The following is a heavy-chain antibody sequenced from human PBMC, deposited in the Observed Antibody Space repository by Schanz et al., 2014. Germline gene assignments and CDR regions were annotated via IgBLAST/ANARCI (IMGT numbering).Heavy chain of an antibody. CDR3: ARLSVAGRPHVNYWYFDL. J-gene: IGHJ2*01. CDR2: INPNSGDT. CDR1: GYTLTSHG. D-gene: IGHD6-19*01. Sequence: QVQLVQSGAEVKKPGSSVKVSCKASGYTLTSHGISWVRQAPGQGLEWMGWINPNSGDTNYAQKFQGWVTMTRDTSISTAYMEVSRLKSDDTAVYYCARLSVAGRPHVNYWYFDLWGRGTLVTVSS. V-gene: IGHV1-2*04.